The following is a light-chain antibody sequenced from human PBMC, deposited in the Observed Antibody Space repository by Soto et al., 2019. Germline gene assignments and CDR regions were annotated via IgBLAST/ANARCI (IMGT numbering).Light chain of an antibody. V-gene: IGKV3-20*01. CDR2: GSS. CDR3: QRYGSSPPYT. Sequence: EVVLTQSPGTLSLSPGERATLSCRASQSVSNNYLAWYQQKPGQSPKLLIFGSSDRATGIPDRFSGSGSGTDFPITISSLEPEDFAVYYCQRYGSSPPYTFGQGTKLEI. CDR1: QSVSNNY. J-gene: IGKJ2*01.